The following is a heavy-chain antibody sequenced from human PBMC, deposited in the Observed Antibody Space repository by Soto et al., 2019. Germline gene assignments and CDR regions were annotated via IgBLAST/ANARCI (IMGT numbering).Heavy chain of an antibody. D-gene: IGHD2-2*01. CDR1: GGSISSGGYY. Sequence: QVQLQESGPGLVKPSQTLSLTCTVSGGSISSGGYYWSWIRQHPGKGLEWIGYIYYSGSTYYNPSLKSRVTISVDTSQNQFPLKLSSVTAADTAVYYCAREEKVRYCSSTSCLGAFDIWGQGTMVTVSS. CDR2: IYYSGST. V-gene: IGHV4-31*03. CDR3: AREEKVRYCSSTSCLGAFDI. J-gene: IGHJ3*02.